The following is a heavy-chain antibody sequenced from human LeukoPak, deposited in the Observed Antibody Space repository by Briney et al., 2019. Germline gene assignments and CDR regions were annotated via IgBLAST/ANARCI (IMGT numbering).Heavy chain of an antibody. CDR3: AKDSGRVVAGTADV. J-gene: IGHJ6*02. Sequence: WGSLRLSCAASGFTFSSYAMSWVRQAPGKGLEWVSAISGSGGSTYYADSVKGRFTISRDNSKNTLYLQMNSLRAEDTAVYYCAKDSGRVVAGTADVWGQGTTVTVSS. CDR2: ISGSGGST. CDR1: GFTFSSYA. V-gene: IGHV3-23*01. D-gene: IGHD6-19*01.